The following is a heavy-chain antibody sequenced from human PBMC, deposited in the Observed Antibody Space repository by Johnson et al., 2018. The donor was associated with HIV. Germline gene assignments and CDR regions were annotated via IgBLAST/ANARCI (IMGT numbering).Heavy chain of an antibody. J-gene: IGHJ3*02. CDR3: AREGAAAGPTDAFDI. Sequence: QVQLVESGGGVVQPGRSLRLSCAASGFTFNSYAMHWVCQAPGKGLEWVAVISYDGSNKYYADSVKGRFTISRDNSKNTLYLPMNSLRAEDTAVYYCAREGAAAGPTDAFDIWGQGTMVTVSS. D-gene: IGHD6-13*01. V-gene: IGHV3-30-3*01. CDR1: GFTFNSYA. CDR2: ISYDGSNK.